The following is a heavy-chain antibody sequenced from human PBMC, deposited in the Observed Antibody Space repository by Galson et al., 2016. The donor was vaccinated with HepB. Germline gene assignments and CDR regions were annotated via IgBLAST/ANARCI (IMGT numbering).Heavy chain of an antibody. D-gene: IGHD4-23*01. Sequence: SLRLSCAASGFTFTTSAMSWVRQAPGKGLEWASVCYSSGKTAHADSVEGRFTVSRDTSKNMLYLQMNSLRAEDTAIYYCVREVYGGALDYWGQGTLVSVSS. CDR2: CYSSGKT. J-gene: IGHJ4*02. V-gene: IGHV3-23*01. CDR1: GFTFTTSA. CDR3: VREVYGGALDY.